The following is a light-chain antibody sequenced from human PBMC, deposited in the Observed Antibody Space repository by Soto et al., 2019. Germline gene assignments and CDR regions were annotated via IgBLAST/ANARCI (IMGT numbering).Light chain of an antibody. CDR1: QSINIY. CDR2: GAS. J-gene: IGKJ2*01. Sequence: IQLTPSPSSLSASVGNRVTVTCRASQSINIYLNWYQQKPGKAPTLLIYGASTLQSGVPSRFSGGGSRTDFTLTISSLQTEDFATSYCQQSYRSPYTFGQGTKLEI. V-gene: IGKV1-39*01. CDR3: QQSYRSPYT.